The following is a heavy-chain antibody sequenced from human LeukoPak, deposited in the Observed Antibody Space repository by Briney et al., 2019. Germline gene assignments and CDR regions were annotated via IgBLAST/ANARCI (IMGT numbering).Heavy chain of an antibody. Sequence: ASVRVACKTSGYTFTNYDINWVRQATGQGLEWMGWMNPNSGNTGYAQKFQGRVTMTRNTSISTAYMELSSLRSEDTAVYYCARPHCSSTDCHPPEWFDPWGQGTLVTVSS. D-gene: IGHD2-2*01. V-gene: IGHV1-8*01. CDR2: MNPNSGNT. CDR1: GYTFTNYD. J-gene: IGHJ5*02. CDR3: ARPHCSSTDCHPPEWFDP.